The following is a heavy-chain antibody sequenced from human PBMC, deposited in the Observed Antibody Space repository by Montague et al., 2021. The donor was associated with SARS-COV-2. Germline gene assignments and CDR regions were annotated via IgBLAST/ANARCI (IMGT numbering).Heavy chain of an antibody. CDR2: MSYDGSIK. J-gene: IGHJ1*01. D-gene: IGHD3-10*01. Sequence: SLRLSCAASGFTINNFAMHWVRQAPGKGLECVAIMSYDGSIKYYIDSVKGRFTISRDNSKNTLYLHMNSLTAEDTAVYYCTRSLGLSWFRESHPFQHWGLGTLVTVSS. V-gene: IGHV3-30*04. CDR1: GFTINNFA. CDR3: TRSLGLSWFRESHPFQH.